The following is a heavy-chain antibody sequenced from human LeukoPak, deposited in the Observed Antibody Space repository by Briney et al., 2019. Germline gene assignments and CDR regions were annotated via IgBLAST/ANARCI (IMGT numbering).Heavy chain of an antibody. J-gene: IGHJ4*02. CDR1: GFTFSSYW. D-gene: IGHD6-6*01. V-gene: IGHV3-7*05. CDR2: IKQDGSEK. Sequence: GGSLRFSCAASGFTFSSYWMTWVRQAPGKGLEWVAKIKQDGSEKYYVDSVKGRFTISRDNAKNSLYLQMNSLGAEDTAVYYCARDGSLAARRGWYFDYWGQGTLVTVSS. CDR3: ARDGSLAARRGWYFDY.